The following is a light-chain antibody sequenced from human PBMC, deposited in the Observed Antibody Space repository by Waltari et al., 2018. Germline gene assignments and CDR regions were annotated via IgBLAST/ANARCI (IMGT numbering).Light chain of an antibody. CDR2: GSR. Sequence: QSVLTQPPSVSGAPGQRVTISCTGSSSNLGAGYDVHWYQQVPGTAPTLPICGSRTRPSGVPGRFSGSKSGTSASLAITGLQGEDEAVYYCQSYDSSLGGSVVFGGGTQLTVL. CDR1: SSNLGAGYD. J-gene: IGLJ2*01. CDR3: QSYDSSLGGSVV. V-gene: IGLV1-40*01.